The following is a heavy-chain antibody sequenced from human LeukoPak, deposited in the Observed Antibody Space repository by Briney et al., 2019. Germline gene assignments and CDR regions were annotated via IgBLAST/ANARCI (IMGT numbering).Heavy chain of an antibody. J-gene: IGHJ6*02. CDR1: GGSFSSYY. D-gene: IGHD3-22*01. CDR3: ARVGYYYDSSGYDGMDV. V-gene: IGHV4-34*01. CDR2: INHSGST. Sequence: SETLSLTCAVYGGSFSSYYWSWIRQPPGKGLEWIGEINHSGSTNYNPSLKSRVTISVDTSKNQFSLKLSSVTAADTAVYYCARVGYYYDSSGYDGMDVWGQGTTVTVSS.